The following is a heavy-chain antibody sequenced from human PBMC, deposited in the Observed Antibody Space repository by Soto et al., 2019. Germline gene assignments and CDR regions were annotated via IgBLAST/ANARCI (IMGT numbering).Heavy chain of an antibody. D-gene: IGHD2-8*01. Sequence: PSETLSLTCTVSGGSISSGGYYWSWIRQHPGKGLEWIGYIYYSGSTYYNPSLKSRVTISVDTSKNQFSLKLSSVTAADTAVYYCARVHYCTNGVCNWFDPWGQGTLVTVSS. CDR1: GGSISSGGYY. V-gene: IGHV4-31*03. J-gene: IGHJ5*02. CDR3: ARVHYCTNGVCNWFDP. CDR2: IYYSGST.